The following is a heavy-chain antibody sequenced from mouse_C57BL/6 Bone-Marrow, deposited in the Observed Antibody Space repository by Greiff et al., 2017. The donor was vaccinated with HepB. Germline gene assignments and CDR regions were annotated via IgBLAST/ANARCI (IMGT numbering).Heavy chain of an antibody. CDR1: GYTFTSYW. CDR3: ARENYPFDY. V-gene: IGHV1-64*01. J-gene: IGHJ2*01. D-gene: IGHD1-1*02. Sequence: QVQLQQPGAELVKPGASVKVSCKASGYTFTSYWMHWVKQRPGQGLEWIGRIHPNSGSTNYNEKFKSKATLTVDKSSSTAYMQLSSLTSEDSAVYYCARENYPFDYWGQGTTLTVSS. CDR2: IHPNSGST.